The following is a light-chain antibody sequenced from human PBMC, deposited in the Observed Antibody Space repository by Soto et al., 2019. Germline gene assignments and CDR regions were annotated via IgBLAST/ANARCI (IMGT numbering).Light chain of an antibody. CDR1: QSVSSIY. CDR2: DVS. J-gene: IGKJ1*01. CDR3: QQSGSSPGT. V-gene: IGKV3-20*01. Sequence: EIVLTQSPGTLSLSPGERATLSCRASQSVSSIYLAWYQQKPDQAPRLLIYDVSSRATGIPDRFSGSGSGTDFTLTISRLEPEDFAVYYCQQSGSSPGTFGQGTKVEIK.